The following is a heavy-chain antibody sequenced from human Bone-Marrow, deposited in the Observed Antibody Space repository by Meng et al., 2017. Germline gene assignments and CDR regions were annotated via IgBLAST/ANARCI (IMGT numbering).Heavy chain of an antibody. CDR3: AIKEAYSGGDCAPRMAFDI. CDR1: GGTFSSYA. CDR2: IIPIFGTA. D-gene: IGHD2-21*02. J-gene: IGHJ3*02. V-gene: IGHV1-69*13. Sequence: SVKVSCKASGGTFSSYAISWVRQAPGQGLEWMGGIIPIFGTANYAQKFQGRVTITADESTSTAYMELSSLRSEDTAVYYCAIKEAYSGGDCAPRMAFDIWGQGTMVTVSS.